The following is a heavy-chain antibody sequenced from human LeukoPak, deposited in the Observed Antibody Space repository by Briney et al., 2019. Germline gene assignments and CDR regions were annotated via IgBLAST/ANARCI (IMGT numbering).Heavy chain of an antibody. J-gene: IGHJ4*02. CDR3: AKGREAYSGSYTPFDS. CDR1: GFTLGTYA. D-gene: IGHD1-26*01. CDR2: ISGSGSST. Sequence: GGSLRLSCAASGFTLGTYAMNWVRQAPGKGLECVSTISGSGSSTFYTDSVKGRFTISRDRSKNTLYLQMNSLRAEDTAVYYCAKGREAYSGSYTPFDSWGQGILVIVSS. V-gene: IGHV3-23*01.